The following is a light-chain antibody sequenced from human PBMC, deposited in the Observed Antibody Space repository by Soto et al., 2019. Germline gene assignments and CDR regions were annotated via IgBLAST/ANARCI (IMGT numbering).Light chain of an antibody. CDR1: QGISSY. J-gene: IGKJ3*01. Sequence: DIRLTQSPSFLSASVGDRVTITCRASQGISSYLAWYQQKPGKAPKLLIYAASTLKSGVPTRFSGSASGTEFTLTISSLQPEDFATYYCQQLNSYPLFTFGPGTKADIK. V-gene: IGKV1-9*01. CDR3: QQLNSYPLFT. CDR2: AAS.